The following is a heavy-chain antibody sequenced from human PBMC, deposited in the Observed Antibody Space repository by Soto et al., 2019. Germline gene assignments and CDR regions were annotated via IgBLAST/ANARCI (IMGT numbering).Heavy chain of an antibody. CDR3: ARAIWLVGPLGAFDI. Sequence: QVQLQESGPGLVKPSETLSLTYTVSGGSISSYYWSWIRQPPGKGLEWIGYIYYSGSTNYNPSLKSRVTISVDTSKNQFSLKLSSVTAADTAVYYCARAIWLVGPLGAFDIWGQGTMVTVSS. D-gene: IGHD6-19*01. V-gene: IGHV4-59*01. CDR2: IYYSGST. J-gene: IGHJ3*02. CDR1: GGSISSYY.